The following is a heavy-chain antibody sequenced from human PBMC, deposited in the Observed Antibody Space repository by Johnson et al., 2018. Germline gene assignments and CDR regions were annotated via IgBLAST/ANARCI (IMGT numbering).Heavy chain of an antibody. D-gene: IGHD6-19*01. CDR1: GFSFDDYG. V-gene: IGHV3-20*04. CDR2: INWKDDST. J-gene: IGHJ3*02. CDR3: ARDIYSSGWSAARDAFDI. Sequence: EVQLVESGGGLVQPGRSLRLSCAASGFSFDDYGMSWVRQAPGKGLEWVSGINWKDDSTSYADSVKGRFSISRDNAKNSLYLQMNSLRAEDTALYYCARDIYSSGWSAARDAFDIWGQGTMVTVSS.